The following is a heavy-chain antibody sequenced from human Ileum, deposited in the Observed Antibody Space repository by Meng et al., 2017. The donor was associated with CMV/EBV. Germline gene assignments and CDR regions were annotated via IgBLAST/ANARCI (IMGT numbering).Heavy chain of an antibody. V-gene: IGHV6-1*01. CDR3: ARGESSSLDY. D-gene: IGHD6-13*01. J-gene: IGHJ4*02. CDR1: RDSVAGNSVA. CDR2: TYYRSRWYN. Sequence: QFQQSVPGLVHPSHTPSLTCAIARDSVAGNSVACTWIRQSPSRGLEWLGRTYYRSRWYNDYAESVKSRITINPDTSTNQFSLDLXSXXPEDXXXXYCARGESSSLDYWGQGTLVTVSS.